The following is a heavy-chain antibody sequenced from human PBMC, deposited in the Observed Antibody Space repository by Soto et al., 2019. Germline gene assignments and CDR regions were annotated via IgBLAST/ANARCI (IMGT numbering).Heavy chain of an antibody. V-gene: IGHV3-23*01. J-gene: IGHJ4*02. CDR2: ISDRGDTT. Sequence: LRLSCAASGFTIRSYAMSWVRQAPGKGLEWVSAISDRGDTTHYADSVKGRFTISRDTSKNTLYLQMNTLRAEDTAVYYCAKDKPGPTSFDYWGRGTPVTVSS. D-gene: IGHD1-1*01. CDR1: GFTIRSYA. CDR3: AKDKPGPTSFDY.